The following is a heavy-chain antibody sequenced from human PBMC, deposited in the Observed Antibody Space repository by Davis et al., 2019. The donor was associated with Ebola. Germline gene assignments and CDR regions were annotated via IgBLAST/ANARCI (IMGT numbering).Heavy chain of an antibody. V-gene: IGHV3-23*01. CDR2: ISGSGGST. CDR1: GFTFSSYA. CDR3: AKDSSGSTYNWFDP. J-gene: IGHJ5*02. D-gene: IGHD6-19*01. Sequence: ESLKISCAASGFTFSSYAMSWVRQAPGKGLEWVSAISGSGGSTYYADSVKGRFTISRDNSKNTLYLQMNSLRAEDTAVYYCAKDSSGSTYNWFDPWGQGTLVTVSS.